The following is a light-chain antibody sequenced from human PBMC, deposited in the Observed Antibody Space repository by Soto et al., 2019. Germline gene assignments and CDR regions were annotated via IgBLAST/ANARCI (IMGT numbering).Light chain of an antibody. CDR1: QSVSTNY. J-gene: IGKJ1*01. Sequence: EIVMTQSPATLSVSPGERATLSCRASQSVSTNYVAWYQQKPGQAPRLLIYGASSRATGIPDRFSGSGSGTDFTLTISRLEHEDFAVYYCHEYGSSRTFGQGTKVETK. V-gene: IGKV3-20*01. CDR2: GAS. CDR3: HEYGSSRT.